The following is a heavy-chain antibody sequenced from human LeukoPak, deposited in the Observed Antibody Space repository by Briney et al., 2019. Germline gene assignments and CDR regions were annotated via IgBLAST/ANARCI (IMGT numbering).Heavy chain of an antibody. J-gene: IGHJ6*03. CDR3: ASGGYDSSGIRGYYYMDV. Sequence: SETLSLTCTVSGGSISSSSFYWGWIRQPPGRGLEWIGSIYYSGSTSYNPSLKSRVTISVDTSKNQFSLKLSSVTAADTAVYYCASGGYDSSGIRGYYYMDVWGKGTTVTVSS. CDR2: IYYSGST. V-gene: IGHV4-39*07. CDR1: GGSISSSSFY. D-gene: IGHD3-22*01.